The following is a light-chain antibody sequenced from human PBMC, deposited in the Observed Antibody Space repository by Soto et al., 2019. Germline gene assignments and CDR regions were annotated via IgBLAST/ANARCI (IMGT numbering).Light chain of an antibody. Sequence: VMTQSPATLSVSPGEGATLSCRASQSISNNLAWYQQKPGQAPRLLMYDASTRATGIPDRFSGSGSGAEFTLTISSLQSEDLAVSYCQQYNNWPRTFGQGTKVEVK. CDR3: QQYNNWPRT. V-gene: IGKV3-15*01. CDR2: DAS. J-gene: IGKJ1*01. CDR1: QSISNN.